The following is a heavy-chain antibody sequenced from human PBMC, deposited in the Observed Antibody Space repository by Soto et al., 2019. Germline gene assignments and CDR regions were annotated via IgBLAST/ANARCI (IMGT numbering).Heavy chain of an antibody. CDR3: ARSANTYGSPFDY. CDR1: GFTFSSYS. D-gene: IGHD3-10*01. Sequence: GGSLRLSCAASGFTFSSYSMNWVRQAPAKELEWVSAIIGSSRSTYYADSVKGRFTIPRDSSKNILYLQINGLTADDTAVYYCARSANTYGSPFDYWGQGALVTVSS. V-gene: IGHV3-23*01. CDR2: IIGSSRST. J-gene: IGHJ4*02.